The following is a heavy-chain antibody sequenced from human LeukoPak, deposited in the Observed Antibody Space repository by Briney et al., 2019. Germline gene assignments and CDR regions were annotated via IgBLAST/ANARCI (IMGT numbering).Heavy chain of an antibody. D-gene: IGHD3-22*01. Sequence: GTSLRLSCAASGFTFSNYGMHWVRQAPGKGLEWVAGIWYDGGYKYYADSVKGRFTISRDNYKNMLFLQMDSLRAEDTAVYYCAKVKDYYHTSGYYAGWGQGTLVTVSS. CDR3: AKVKDYYHTSGYYAG. J-gene: IGHJ4*02. CDR1: GFTFSNYG. V-gene: IGHV3-33*06. CDR2: IWYDGGYK.